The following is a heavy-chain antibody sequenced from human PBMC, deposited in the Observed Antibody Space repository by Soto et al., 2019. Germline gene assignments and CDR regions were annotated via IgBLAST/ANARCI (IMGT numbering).Heavy chain of an antibody. V-gene: IGHV4-30-4*01. CDR3: ARGATVTTDY. D-gene: IGHD4-17*01. Sequence: QVQLQESGPGLVKPSETLSLTCTVSGGSISSDNHYWSWFRQTPGKGLEWIGYIYLSGSTFYNPSLKSRVTISIDTSKNQFSLNLSSVTAADTAVYYCARGATVTTDYWGQGTLVIVSS. CDR2: IYLSGST. CDR1: GGSISSDNHY. J-gene: IGHJ4*02.